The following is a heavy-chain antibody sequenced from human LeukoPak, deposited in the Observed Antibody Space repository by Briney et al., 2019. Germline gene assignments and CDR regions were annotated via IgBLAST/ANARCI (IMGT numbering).Heavy chain of an antibody. Sequence: GGSLRLSRAPSGLTFSSHSMKGVPAAPEGGVECGSSISSSGSHIYSADPVKGRLIISNDHAKNSPYVQMSSLRAQGTALYYCAREGAHAAAGFDYWGQGTLVTVSS. J-gene: IGHJ4*02. CDR3: AREGAHAAAGFDY. CDR2: ISSSGSHI. V-gene: IGHV3-21*04. CDR1: GLTFSSHS. D-gene: IGHD6-13*01.